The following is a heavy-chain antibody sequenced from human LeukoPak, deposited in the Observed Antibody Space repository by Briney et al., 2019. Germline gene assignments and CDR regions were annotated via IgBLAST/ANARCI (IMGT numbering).Heavy chain of an antibody. Sequence: GGSLRLSCAASGFTFSSYSMNWVRQAPGKGLEWVSSISSSSSYIYHADSVKGRFTISRDNSKNTLYLQMNSLRAEDTAVYYCAKEIGGLLWFGELFDYYYGMDVWGQGTTVTVSS. CDR3: AKEIGGLLWFGELFDYYYGMDV. V-gene: IGHV3-21*04. CDR1: GFTFSSYS. J-gene: IGHJ6*02. CDR2: ISSSSSYI. D-gene: IGHD3-10*01.